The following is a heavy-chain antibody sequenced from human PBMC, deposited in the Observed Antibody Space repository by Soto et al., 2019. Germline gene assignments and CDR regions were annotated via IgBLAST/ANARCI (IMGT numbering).Heavy chain of an antibody. CDR1: GGSISSGGYY. V-gene: IGHV4-31*02. J-gene: IGHJ6*02. CDR3: ARDRVHPRYGMDV. CDR2: IYYSGST. D-gene: IGHD3-10*01. Sequence: PSETLSLTCTVSGGSISSGGYYWSWTRQHPGKGLEWIGYIYYSGSTYYNPSLKSRVTISVDTSKNQFSLKLSSVTAADTAVYYCARDRVHPRYGMDVWGQGTTVTVSS.